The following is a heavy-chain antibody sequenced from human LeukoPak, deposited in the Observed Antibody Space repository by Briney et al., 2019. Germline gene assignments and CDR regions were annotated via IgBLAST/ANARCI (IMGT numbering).Heavy chain of an antibody. V-gene: IGHV1-8*03. D-gene: IGHD1-20*01. CDR3: ARGDLRITGTPWYFDL. Sequence: ASVKVSCKASGYTFTSYDINWVRQATGQGLEWMGWMNPNSGNTGYAQKFQGRVTITRNTSISTAYMELSSLRSEDTAVYYCARGDLRITGTPWYFDLWGRGTLVTVSS. J-gene: IGHJ2*01. CDR1: GYTFTSYD. CDR2: MNPNSGNT.